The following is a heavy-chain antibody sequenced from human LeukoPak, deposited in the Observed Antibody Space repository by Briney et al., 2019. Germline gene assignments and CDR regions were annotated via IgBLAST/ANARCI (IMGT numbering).Heavy chain of an antibody. CDR2: IYTSGST. CDR1: GGSISGYF. J-gene: IGHJ4*02. V-gene: IGHV4-4*07. D-gene: IGHD2-2*03. Sequence: PSETLSLTCTVSGGSISGYFWSWIRQPAGKGLEWIGRIYTSGSTNYNPSLKSRVTMSVDTSKNHFSLRLSSVTAADTAVYYCARHGSTDYFDYWGQGTLVTVSS. CDR3: ARHGSTDYFDY.